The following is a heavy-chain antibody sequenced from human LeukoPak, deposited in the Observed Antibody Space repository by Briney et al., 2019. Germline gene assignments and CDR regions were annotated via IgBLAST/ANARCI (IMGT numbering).Heavy chain of an antibody. J-gene: IGHJ6*03. CDR2: IWYDGTNK. CDR1: GFTFRNYG. Sequence: GGSLRLSCAASGFTFRNYGMYWVRQAPGKGLEWVAVIWYDGTNKYYADSVRGRFTISRDNSKNTLYLQMNSLRAEDTAVYYCAKGDDYNCHSMDVWGKGTTVTVSS. V-gene: IGHV3-33*06. D-gene: IGHD5-24*01. CDR3: AKGDDYNCHSMDV.